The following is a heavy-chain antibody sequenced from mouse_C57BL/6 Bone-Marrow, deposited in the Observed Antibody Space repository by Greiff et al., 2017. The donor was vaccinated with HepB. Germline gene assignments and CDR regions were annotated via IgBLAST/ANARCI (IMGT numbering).Heavy chain of an antibody. CDR1: GFTFSDYG. CDR2: ISSGSSTI. J-gene: IGHJ1*03. V-gene: IGHV5-17*01. CDR3: ARHGPYWYSDV. Sequence: EVMLVESGGGLVKPGGSLKLSCAASGFTFSDYGMHWVRQAPEKGLEWVAYISSGSSTIYYADTVKGRFTISRDNAKNTLFLPITSLRTEDTAIYYCARHGPYWYSDVWGTGTTVTGSS.